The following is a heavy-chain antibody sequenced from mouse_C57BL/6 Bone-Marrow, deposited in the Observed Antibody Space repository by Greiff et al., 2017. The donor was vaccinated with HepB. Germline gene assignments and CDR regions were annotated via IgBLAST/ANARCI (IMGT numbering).Heavy chain of an antibody. CDR2: ISSGGSYT. D-gene: IGHD2-2*01. CDR3: ARRWVTDY. Sequence: EVQLVESGGDLVKPGGSLKLSCAASGFTFSSYGMSWVRQTPDKRLEWVATISSGGSYTYYPDSVKGRFTISRDNAKNTLYLQMSSLKSEDTAMYYCARRWVTDYWGQGTTLTVSS. CDR1: GFTFSSYG. V-gene: IGHV5-6*01. J-gene: IGHJ2*01.